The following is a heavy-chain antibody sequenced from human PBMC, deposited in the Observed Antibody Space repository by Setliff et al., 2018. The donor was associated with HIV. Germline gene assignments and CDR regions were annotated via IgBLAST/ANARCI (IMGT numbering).Heavy chain of an antibody. Sequence: GGSLRLSCAASGFTFDDYAMHWVRQAPGKGLEWVSGISWNSGSIGYADSVKGRFTISRDNAKNSLYLQMKYLIDEDTAVYYCARCAAGLYCRNSFDYWGRGTLVTV. CDR1: GFTFDDYA. CDR2: ISWNSGSI. D-gene: IGHD1-26*01. V-gene: IGHV3-9*01. J-gene: IGHJ4*02. CDR3: ARCAAGLYCRNSFDY.